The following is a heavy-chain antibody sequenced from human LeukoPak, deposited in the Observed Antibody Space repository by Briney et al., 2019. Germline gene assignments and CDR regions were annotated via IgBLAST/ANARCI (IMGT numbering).Heavy chain of an antibody. Sequence: ASVKVSCKASGGTFSSYAISWVRQAPGKGLEWMGGFDPEDGETIYAQKFQDRVTMTEDTSTDTAYMELSSLRSEDTAVYYCATAGLIAVRPFPYWGQGTLVTVSS. J-gene: IGHJ4*02. CDR3: ATAGLIAVRPFPY. CDR2: FDPEDGET. V-gene: IGHV1-24*01. D-gene: IGHD6-19*01. CDR1: GGTFSSYA.